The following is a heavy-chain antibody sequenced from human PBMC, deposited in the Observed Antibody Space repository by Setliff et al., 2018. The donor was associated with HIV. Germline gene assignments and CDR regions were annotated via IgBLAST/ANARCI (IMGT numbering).Heavy chain of an antibody. CDR2: IYPGST. CDR3: ARYTVGSMVDY. Sequence: SQTLSLTCSVSGGSIISDIFYWGWIRQPPGKGLEWIGSIYPGSTKCNPSLRSRLTISLDSPTNQFSVTLSSVTAADTAMYYCARYTVGSMVDYWGPGTLGTVSS. D-gene: IGHD5-12*01. CDR1: GGSIISDIFY. J-gene: IGHJ4*02. V-gene: IGHV4-39*01.